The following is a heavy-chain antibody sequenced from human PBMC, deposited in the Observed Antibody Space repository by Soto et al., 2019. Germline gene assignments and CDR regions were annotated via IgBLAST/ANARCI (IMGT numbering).Heavy chain of an antibody. CDR3: ARDLEMATRNFDY. V-gene: IGHV1-3*01. CDR2: INAGNGNT. Sequence: QVQLVQAGAEVKKPGASVKVSCKACGYTFTSYAMHWVRQAPGQNLEWMGWINAGNGNTKYSQKFQVRVTITRDTSASAAYMELSSMRSEDTAVSYCARDLEMATRNFDYCGQGTMVTVSA. D-gene: IGHD5-12*01. J-gene: IGHJ4*02. CDR1: GYTFTSYA.